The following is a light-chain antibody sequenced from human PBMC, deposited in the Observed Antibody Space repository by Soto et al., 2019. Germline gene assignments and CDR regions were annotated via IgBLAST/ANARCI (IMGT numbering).Light chain of an antibody. CDR2: DDS. Sequence: SYELTQPPSVSEAPGQTAIITCGGNNIGSKGVHWYQQKSGQAPVLVVSDDSHRPSGIPERFSGSDSGNTATLTISRVEAGDEADYYCHVWDSSSEHKVFGTGTKLTVL. J-gene: IGLJ1*01. CDR3: HVWDSSSEHKV. CDR1: NIGSKG. V-gene: IGLV3-21*02.